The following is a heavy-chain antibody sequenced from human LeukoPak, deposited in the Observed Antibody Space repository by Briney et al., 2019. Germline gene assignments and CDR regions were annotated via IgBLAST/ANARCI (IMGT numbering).Heavy chain of an antibody. CDR2: INYSGST. CDR3: ARHSSPGDCSTDGGYYFDS. J-gene: IGHJ4*02. D-gene: IGHD2-2*03. CDR1: GGSISSSSYS. V-gene: IGHV4-39*01. Sequence: PSETLTLTVRVLGGSISSSSYSWGWIRPPPGKGLEGIGNINYSGSTYYNPSLKSRVTISVDTSKAHISLKTTSVHAKDTAVYFCARHSSPGDCSTDGGYYFDSWGQGTLVTVSS.